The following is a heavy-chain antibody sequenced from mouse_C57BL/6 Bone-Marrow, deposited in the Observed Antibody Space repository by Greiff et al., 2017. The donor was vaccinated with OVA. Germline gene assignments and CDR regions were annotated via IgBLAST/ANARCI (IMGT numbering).Heavy chain of an antibody. Sequence: QVQLQQSGAELARPGASVKLSSKASGYTFTSYGISWVKQRTGQGLEWIGEIYPRSGNTYYNEKFKGKATLTADKSSSTAYMELRSLTSEDSAVYFCASHDGYYAMDYWGQGTSVTVSS. CDR3: ASHDGYYAMDY. CDR1: GYTFTSYG. J-gene: IGHJ4*01. V-gene: IGHV1-81*01. CDR2: IYPRSGNT. D-gene: IGHD2-3*01.